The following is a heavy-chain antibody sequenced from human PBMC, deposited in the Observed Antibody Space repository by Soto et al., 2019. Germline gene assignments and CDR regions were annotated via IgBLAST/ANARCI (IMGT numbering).Heavy chain of an antibody. CDR2: FDPEDGET. D-gene: IGHD3-3*01. J-gene: IGHJ4*02. CDR1: GYTLTELF. Sequence: ASVKVSCKVSGYTLTELFMHWVRQAPGKGLEWMGGFDPEDGETIYAQNFQGRVTMTEVTSTDTAYMELSSLRSADTAFYYCATTLGPSGFYDTFDYWGQGTLVTVSS. V-gene: IGHV1-24*01. CDR3: ATTLGPSGFYDTFDY.